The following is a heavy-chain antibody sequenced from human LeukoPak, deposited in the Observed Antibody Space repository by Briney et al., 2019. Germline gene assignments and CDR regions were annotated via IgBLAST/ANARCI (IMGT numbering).Heavy chain of an antibody. V-gene: IGHV4-39*01. CDR3: ARQDGGVPAAIPATSDAFDI. D-gene: IGHD2-2*02. CDR2: IYYSGST. Sequence: SETLSLTCTVSGGSISSSSYYWGWIRQPPGKGLEWIGSIYYSGSTYYNPSLKSRVTISVDTSKNQFSLKLSSVTAADTAVYYCARQDGGVPAAIPATSDAFDIWGQGTMVTVSS. CDR1: GGSISSSSYY. J-gene: IGHJ3*02.